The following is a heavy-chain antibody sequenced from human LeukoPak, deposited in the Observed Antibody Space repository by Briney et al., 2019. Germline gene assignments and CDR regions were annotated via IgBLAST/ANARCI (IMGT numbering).Heavy chain of an antibody. J-gene: IGHJ4*02. Sequence: GGSLGLSCAASGFTFSSYAMSWVRQAPGKGLEWVSAISGSGGSTYYADSVKGRFTISRDNSKNTLYLQMNSLRAEDTAVYYCAKDPTLWFGGDYWGQGTLVTVSS. CDR2: ISGSGGST. V-gene: IGHV3-23*01. D-gene: IGHD3-10*01. CDR1: GFTFSSYA. CDR3: AKDPTLWFGGDY.